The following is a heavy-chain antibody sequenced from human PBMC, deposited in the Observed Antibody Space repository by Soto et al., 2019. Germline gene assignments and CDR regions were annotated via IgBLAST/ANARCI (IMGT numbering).Heavy chain of an antibody. CDR3: AKGTTVTSFDY. V-gene: IGHV3-9*01. Sequence: EVQLVESGGGLVQPGRSLRLSCAASGFTFDDYAMHWVRQAPGKGLEWVSGISWSSGSIGYADSVKGRFTISRDNAKNSLYLKMNRLRAEDTALYYCAKGTTVTSFDYWGQGTLVTVSS. CDR1: GFTFDDYA. J-gene: IGHJ4*02. D-gene: IGHD4-17*01. CDR2: ISWSSGSI.